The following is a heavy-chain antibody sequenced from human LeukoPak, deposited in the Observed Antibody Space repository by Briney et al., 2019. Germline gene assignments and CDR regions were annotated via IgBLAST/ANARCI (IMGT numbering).Heavy chain of an antibody. V-gene: IGHV4-39*01. Sequence: PSETLSLTCTVSGGSISSSSYYRGWIRQPPGKGLEWIGSIYYSGSTYYNPSLKSRVTISVDTSKNQFSLKLSSVTAADTAVYYCARSLVGATADFDYWGQGTLVTVSS. CDR1: GGSISSSSYY. J-gene: IGHJ4*02. D-gene: IGHD1-26*01. CDR3: ARSLVGATADFDY. CDR2: IYYSGST.